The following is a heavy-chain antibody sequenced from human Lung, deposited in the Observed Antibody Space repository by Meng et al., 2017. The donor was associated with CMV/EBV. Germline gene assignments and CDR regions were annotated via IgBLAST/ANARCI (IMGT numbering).Heavy chain of an antibody. CDR2: SSTRYGQT. D-gene: IGHD3-10*01. CDR1: GYSFSTFC. V-gene: IGHV1-18*01. J-gene: IGHJ4*02. CDR3: ARESERFGELYDY. Sequence: QPQLVQSGAEVEKPGXSVKVSCKASGYSFSTFCISWVRQVPGQRLEWVGWSSTRYGQTRYAQNLQGRVILSTDTSTNTAYMTLRDLTFDDTAVYFCARESERFGELYDYWGQGTLVTVSS.